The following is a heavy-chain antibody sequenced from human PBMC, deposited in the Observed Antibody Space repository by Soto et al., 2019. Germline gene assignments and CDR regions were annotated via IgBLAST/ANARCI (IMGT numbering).Heavy chain of an antibody. J-gene: IGHJ4*02. D-gene: IGHD2-8*02. V-gene: IGHV3-23*01. CDR2: ISGSGAGT. Sequence: GGSLRLSCEASGFTFSSYAMSWVRQAPGKGLEWVSGISGSGAGTYYADSLRGRVTISRDNSKNTVYLQMNSLRAEDTATYYCAKEKSVLGDPYFDYWGQGILVTVSS. CDR3: AKEKSVLGDPYFDY. CDR1: GFTFSSYA.